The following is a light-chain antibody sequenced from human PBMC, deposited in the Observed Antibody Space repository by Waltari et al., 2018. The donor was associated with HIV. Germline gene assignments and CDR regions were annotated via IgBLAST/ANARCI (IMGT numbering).Light chain of an antibody. CDR2: DVS. J-gene: IGLJ3*02. CDR1: SSDVGGYNY. V-gene: IGLV2-11*01. Sequence: QSALTQPRSVSGSPGQSVTISCTGTSSDVGGYNYVSWYQQHPRKAPKLMIYDVSTRPSGAPDRFSGSKSGNTASLTISGLQAEDEADYDCCSYGEVFGGGTKLTVL. CDR3: CSYGEV.